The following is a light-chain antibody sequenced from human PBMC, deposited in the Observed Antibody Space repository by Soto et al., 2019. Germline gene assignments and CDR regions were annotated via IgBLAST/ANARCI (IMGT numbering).Light chain of an antibody. Sequence: QSALTQPRSVSGSPGQSVTIAFTGTSSDVGGYNYVSWYQQHPGKAPKLMIYEVNNRPSGVSNRFSGSKSGNTASLTISGLQAEDEADYHCSSFSSGSTLYVFGTGTKVTVL. CDR1: SSDVGGYNY. J-gene: IGLJ1*01. V-gene: IGLV2-14*01. CDR3: SSFSSGSTLYV. CDR2: EVN.